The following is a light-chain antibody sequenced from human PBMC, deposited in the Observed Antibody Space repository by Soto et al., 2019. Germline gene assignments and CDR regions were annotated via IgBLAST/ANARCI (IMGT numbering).Light chain of an antibody. J-gene: IGKJ3*01. CDR2: AAS. Sequence: DIQMTQSPSSLSASVGDRVTITCRASQGISNYIAWYQQKPGKAPKLLIYAASTFQSGVPSRFSGSGSGTDFTLTINSLQPEDVVPYSCQKYSSVPLFGPGTKVDIK. V-gene: IGKV1-27*01. CDR3: QKYSSVPL. CDR1: QGISNY.